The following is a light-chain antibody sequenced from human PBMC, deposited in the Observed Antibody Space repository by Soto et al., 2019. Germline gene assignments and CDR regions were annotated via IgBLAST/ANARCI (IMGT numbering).Light chain of an antibody. Sequence: DIQMTQSPSSLSASVGDRVTITCRASQSISSYIIWYQHKPGKAPKLLIYAASSLQSGVPSRFSGSGSGTDFTLTISSLQPEDFATYYCQQSYSTPYTFGQGTKLEI. V-gene: IGKV1-39*01. CDR3: QQSYSTPYT. J-gene: IGKJ2*01. CDR2: AAS. CDR1: QSISSY.